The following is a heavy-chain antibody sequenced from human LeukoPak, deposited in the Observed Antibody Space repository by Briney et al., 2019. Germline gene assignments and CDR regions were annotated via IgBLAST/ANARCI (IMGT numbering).Heavy chain of an antibody. J-gene: IGHJ6*02. CDR2: ISSSSSYI. D-gene: IGHD5-12*01. Sequence: PGGSLRLSCAASGFTFSSYSMNWVRQAPGKGLEWVSSISSSSSYIYYADSVKGRFTISRDNAKNSLYLQMNSLRAEDTAVYYCARDGGYDPGVGYYYYGMDVWGQGTTVTVSS. V-gene: IGHV3-21*01. CDR3: ARDGGYDPGVGYYYYGMDV. CDR1: GFTFSSYS.